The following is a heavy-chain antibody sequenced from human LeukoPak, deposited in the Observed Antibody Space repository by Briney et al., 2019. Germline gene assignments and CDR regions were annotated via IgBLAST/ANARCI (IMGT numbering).Heavy chain of an antibody. CDR3: ARDYYGP. V-gene: IGHV3-66*01. Sequence: PGGSLRLSCAASGFTVSNNYMRWVRQAPGKGLEWVSSIYSRGSTSYVDSVKGRCTISRDNAKNTLFLQMNSLRVEDTAVYYCARDYYGPWGQGTLVTVSS. CDR2: IYSRGST. D-gene: IGHD3-22*01. J-gene: IGHJ5*02. CDR1: GFTVSNNY.